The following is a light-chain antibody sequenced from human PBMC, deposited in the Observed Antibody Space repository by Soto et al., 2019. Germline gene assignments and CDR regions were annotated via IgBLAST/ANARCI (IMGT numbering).Light chain of an antibody. CDR3: QKYNSSSRT. V-gene: IGKV1-5*03. CDR1: HRISTS. CDR2: RAS. J-gene: IGKJ1*01. Sequence: DIHMRQSHSTLPGFVGDRVTIPCRASHRISTSWAWYQHKTGKSAKLLIYRASTLQSGVPTRFSGSGSAAEFTLSISSLQPDDFATYYCQKYNSSSRTCGQGTKVDIK.